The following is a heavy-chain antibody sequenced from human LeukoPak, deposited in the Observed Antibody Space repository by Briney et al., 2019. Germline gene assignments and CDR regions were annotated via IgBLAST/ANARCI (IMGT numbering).Heavy chain of an antibody. CDR1: GFTFSSYG. V-gene: IGHV3-30*18. D-gene: IGHD6-13*01. Sequence: GRSLRLSCATSGFTFSSYGMHWVRQAPGKGLEWVAVISYDGSNKYYADSVKGRFTISRDNSKNTLYLQTNSLRAEDTAVYYCAKDGVAPWLPTPGIAAAAPYPDYWGQGTLVTVSS. CDR2: ISYDGSNK. CDR3: AKDGVAPWLPTPGIAAAAPYPDY. J-gene: IGHJ4*02.